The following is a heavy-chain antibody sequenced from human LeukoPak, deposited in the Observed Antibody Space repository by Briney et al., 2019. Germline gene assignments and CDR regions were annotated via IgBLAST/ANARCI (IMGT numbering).Heavy chain of an antibody. D-gene: IGHD3-10*01. J-gene: IGHJ3*02. CDR2: IYHSGST. CDR1: GGSISSGGYS. V-gene: IGHV4-30-2*01. Sequence: SQTLSLTCAVSGGSISSGGYSWSWIRQPPGKGLEWIGYIYHSGSTYYNPSLKSRVTISVDRSKSQFSLKLSSVTAADTAVYYCARDNMVRGVSDAFDIWGQGTMVTVSS. CDR3: ARDNMVRGVSDAFDI.